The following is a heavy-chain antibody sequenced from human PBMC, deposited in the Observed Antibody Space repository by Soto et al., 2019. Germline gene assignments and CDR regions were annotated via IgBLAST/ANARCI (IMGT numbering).Heavy chain of an antibody. CDR3: ARMIGRVVATHYYYYYGMDV. CDR2: IDWDDDK. Sequence: SGPTLVNPTQTLTLTCTFSGFSLSTSGMCVSWIRQPPGKALEWLALIDWDDDKYYSTSLKTRLTISKDTSKNQVVLTMTNMDPVDTATYYCARMIGRVVATHYYYYYGMDVWGQGTTVTVSS. V-gene: IGHV2-70*01. J-gene: IGHJ6*02. D-gene: IGHD1-26*01. CDR1: GFSLSTSGMC.